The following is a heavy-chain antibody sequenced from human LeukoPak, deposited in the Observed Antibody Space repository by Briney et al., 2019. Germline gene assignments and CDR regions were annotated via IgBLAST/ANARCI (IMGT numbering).Heavy chain of an antibody. V-gene: IGHV3-23*01. Sequence: PGGSLRLSCAASGFTFSSYGMSWVRQAPGKGLEWVSAISGSGGSTYYADSVKGRFTISRDNSKNTLYLQMNSLRAEDTAVYYCAKCVVLMVYAPADVWGQGTTVTVSS. D-gene: IGHD2-8*01. CDR3: AKCVVLMVYAPADV. CDR1: GFTFSSYG. CDR2: ISGSGGST. J-gene: IGHJ6*02.